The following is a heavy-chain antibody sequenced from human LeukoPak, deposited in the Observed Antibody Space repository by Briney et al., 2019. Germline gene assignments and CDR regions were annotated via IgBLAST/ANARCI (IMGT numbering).Heavy chain of an antibody. J-gene: IGHJ4*02. V-gene: IGHV4-61*01. Sequence: SETLSLTCTVSGGSVSSGSYYWSWIRQPPGKGLEWIGHMYYSGTTHNNPSLKSRVTISVDPSKNQFSLQLTSVTAADTAVYHCGRWYEYWGQGSLVTVSS. CDR1: GGSVSSGSYY. D-gene: IGHD2-15*01. CDR2: MYYSGTT. CDR3: GRWYEY.